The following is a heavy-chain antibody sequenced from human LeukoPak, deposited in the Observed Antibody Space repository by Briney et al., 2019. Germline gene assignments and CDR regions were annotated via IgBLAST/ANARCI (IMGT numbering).Heavy chain of an antibody. CDR3: AKVGLTVTTILDYFDY. D-gene: IGHD4-11*01. V-gene: IGHV3-53*01. CDR2: IYSGGST. J-gene: IGHJ4*02. CDR1: GFTVSSNY. Sequence: GGSLRLSCAASGFTVSSNYMSWVRQAPGKGLECVSLIYSGGSTYYADSVKGRFTISRDNSKNTLYLQMNSLRAEDTAVYYCAKVGLTVTTILDYFDYWGQGTLVTVSS.